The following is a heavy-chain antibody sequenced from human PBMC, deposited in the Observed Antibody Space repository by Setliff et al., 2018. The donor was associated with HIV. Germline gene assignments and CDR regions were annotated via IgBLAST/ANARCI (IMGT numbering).Heavy chain of an antibody. CDR1: GFTFSSYP. CDR2: ISNSSPGNT. D-gene: IGHD7-27*01. CDR3: ARLPFNWGWPYYYYYMDV. Sequence: SGGSLRLSCAASGFTFSSYPMTWVRQAPGKGLEWVSAISNSSPGNTYYADSVRGRFTISRDNSKNTLFLQMNSLRAEDTAVYYCARLPFNWGWPYYYYYMDVWGKGTTVTVSS. J-gene: IGHJ6*03. V-gene: IGHV3-23*01.